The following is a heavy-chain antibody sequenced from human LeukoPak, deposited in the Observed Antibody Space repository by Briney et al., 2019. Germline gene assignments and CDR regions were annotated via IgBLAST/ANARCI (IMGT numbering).Heavy chain of an antibody. CDR3: ARQVYRLLTPDY. CDR1: GGSFSGYY. D-gene: IGHD2-21*02. CDR2: INHSGST. Sequence: PSETLSLTCAVYGGSFSGYYWSWIRQPPGKGLEWIGEINHSGSTNYNPSLKSRVTISVDTSKNQFSLKLSSVTAADTAMYYCARQVYRLLTPDYWGQGTLVTVSS. V-gene: IGHV4-34*01. J-gene: IGHJ4*02.